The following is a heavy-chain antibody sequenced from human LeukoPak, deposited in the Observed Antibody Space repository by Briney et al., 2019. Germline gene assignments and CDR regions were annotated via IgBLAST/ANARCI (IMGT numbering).Heavy chain of an antibody. CDR1: GFIFSTYA. CDR2: IGGSGGST. Sequence: GGSLRLSCVASGFIFSTYAMSWVRQAPGKGLEWGSAIGGSGGSTPYADSVKGRFTISRDNSKNTLYLQMNSLRAEDTAVYYCAKEKYDSSGSDAFDIWGQGTMVTVSS. CDR3: AKEKYDSSGSDAFDI. V-gene: IGHV3-23*01. J-gene: IGHJ3*02. D-gene: IGHD3-22*01.